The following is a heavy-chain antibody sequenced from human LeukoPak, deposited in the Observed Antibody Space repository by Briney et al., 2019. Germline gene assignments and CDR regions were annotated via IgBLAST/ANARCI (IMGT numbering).Heavy chain of an antibody. CDR1: GGTFSSYA. Sequence: SVKVSCKASGGTFSSYAISWVRQAPGQGLEWMGRIIPILGIANYAQKFQGRVTITADKSTSTACMELSSLRSEDTAVYYCATQWELLTRRYFDYWGQGTLVTVSS. CDR2: IIPILGIA. CDR3: ATQWELLTRRYFDY. V-gene: IGHV1-69*04. J-gene: IGHJ4*02. D-gene: IGHD1-26*01.